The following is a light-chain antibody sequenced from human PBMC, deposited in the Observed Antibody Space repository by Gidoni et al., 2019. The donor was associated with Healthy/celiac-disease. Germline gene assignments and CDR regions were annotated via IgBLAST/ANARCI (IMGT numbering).Light chain of an antibody. CDR1: QSISSY. Sequence: DIQMTQSPSSLSASVGDRVTITCRASQSISSYLNWYQQKPGKAPKLLIYAASSLQSGVPSRFSGSGSGTDFTLTISSLQPEDFATYYCQQSYMTTDTFGQGTKLEIK. CDR2: AAS. CDR3: QQSYMTTDT. V-gene: IGKV1-39*01. J-gene: IGKJ2*01.